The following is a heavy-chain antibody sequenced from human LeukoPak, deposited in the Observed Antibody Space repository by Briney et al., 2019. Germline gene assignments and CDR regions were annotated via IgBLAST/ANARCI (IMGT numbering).Heavy chain of an antibody. D-gene: IGHD1-26*01. Sequence: GASVKVSCKASGGTFSSYAISWVRQAPGQGLEWMGRIIPILGIANYAQKFQGRVTITADKSTSTAYMELSSLRSGDTAVYYCARDEGGSYSLDYWGQGTLVAVSS. CDR3: ARDEGGSYSLDY. V-gene: IGHV1-69*04. CDR2: IIPILGIA. CDR1: GGTFSSYA. J-gene: IGHJ4*02.